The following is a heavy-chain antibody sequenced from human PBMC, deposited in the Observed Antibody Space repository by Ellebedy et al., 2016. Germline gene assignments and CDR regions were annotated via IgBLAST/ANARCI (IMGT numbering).Heavy chain of an antibody. CDR1: GLGFSDFF. D-gene: IGHD4-17*01. V-gene: IGHV3-23*01. Sequence: GGSLRLXCAASGLGFSDFFMGWVRRAPGKGLEWVATISAGGETTYLADSVRGRFTVSRDNSKYILYLHMKNLRVDDTAVYYCRPGHYANLWGHGTLVTVSS. J-gene: IGHJ5*02. CDR3: RPGHYANL. CDR2: ISAGGETT.